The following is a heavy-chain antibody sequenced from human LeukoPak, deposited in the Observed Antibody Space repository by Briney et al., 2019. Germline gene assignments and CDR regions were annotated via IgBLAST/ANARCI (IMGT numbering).Heavy chain of an antibody. D-gene: IGHD3-10*01. CDR2: ISGSGGST. V-gene: IGHV3-23*01. CDR1: GFTFSSYG. CDR3: AKDRYYGSGSYSY. J-gene: IGHJ4*02. Sequence: GGSLRLSCAASGFTFSSYGMSWVRQAPGKGLEWVSAISGSGGSTYYADSVKGRSTISRDNSKNTLYLQMNSLRAEDTAVYYCAKDRYYGSGSYSYWGQGTLVTVSS.